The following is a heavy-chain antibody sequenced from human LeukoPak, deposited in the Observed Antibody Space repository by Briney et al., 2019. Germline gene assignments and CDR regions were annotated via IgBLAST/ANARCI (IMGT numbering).Heavy chain of an antibody. V-gene: IGHV1-18*04. J-gene: IGHJ3*02. CDR2: ISAYTGNT. CDR1: GYTFTGYY. D-gene: IGHD2-2*01. CDR3: ARVRYCSNTSCHPDAFDI. Sequence: ASVKVSCKASGYTFTGYYMHWVRQAPGQGLEWMGWISAYTGNTNYAQKLQGRVTMTTDTSTSTAYMELRSLRSDDTAVYYCARVRYCSNTSCHPDAFDIWGQGTMVTVSS.